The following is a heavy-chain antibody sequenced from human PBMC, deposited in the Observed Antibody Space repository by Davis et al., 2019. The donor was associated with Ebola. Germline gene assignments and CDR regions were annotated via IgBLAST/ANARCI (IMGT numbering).Heavy chain of an antibody. J-gene: IGHJ4*02. Sequence: PSETLSLTCAVYGGSFRGYYWTWTRQSPGKGLEWIGEINHSGRTNYNPSLKSRVTIPLDTSKNQFSLILSSVTAADTAVYYCAGIRGQWLEDWGQGTLVTVSS. CDR3: AGIRGQWLED. D-gene: IGHD6-19*01. CDR2: INHSGRT. CDR1: GGSFRGYY. V-gene: IGHV4-34*01.